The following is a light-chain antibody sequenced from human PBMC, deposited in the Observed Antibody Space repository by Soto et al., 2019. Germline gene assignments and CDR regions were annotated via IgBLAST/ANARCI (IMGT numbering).Light chain of an antibody. J-gene: IGKJ1*01. Sequence: DIEMTQSPLSLPVTPGEPASISCRSSQSLLHSNAYNYLNSYLQKPGQSPQLLIYLGSNRASGVPGRFSGSGSGTDFTLKISRVEAEDVGVYYCMQALQTPLTFGQGTKVEIK. CDR1: QSLLHSNAYNY. CDR2: LGS. CDR3: MQALQTPLT. V-gene: IGKV2-28*01.